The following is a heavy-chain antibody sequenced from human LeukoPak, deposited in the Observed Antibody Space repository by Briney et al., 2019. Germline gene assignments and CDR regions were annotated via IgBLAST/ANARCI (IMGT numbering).Heavy chain of an antibody. CDR1: GDSVSDNSAT. V-gene: IGHV6-1*01. CDR2: TYYRSKWYY. Sequence: SQTLSLTCDISGDSVSDNSATWNWIRQSPSRGPEWLGRTYYRSKWYYGYAVSVKSRITINPDTSKNQFSLQLNSVTPEDTAVYYCARSAAGTIDYWGQGTLVTVSS. J-gene: IGHJ4*02. D-gene: IGHD6-13*01. CDR3: ARSAAGTIDY.